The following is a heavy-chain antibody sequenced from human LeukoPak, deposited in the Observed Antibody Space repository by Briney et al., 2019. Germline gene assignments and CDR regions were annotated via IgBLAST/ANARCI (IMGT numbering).Heavy chain of an antibody. CDR3: AKDMRMATTSALLDY. J-gene: IGHJ4*02. CDR2: ISWNSGSI. CDR1: GFTFDDYA. D-gene: IGHD5-24*01. Sequence: PGGSLRLSCAASGFTFDDYAMHWVRQAPGKGLEWVSGISWNSGSIGYADSVKGRFTISRDNAKNSLYLQMNSLRAEDTALYYCAKDMRMATTSALLDYWGQGTLVTVSS. V-gene: IGHV3-9*01.